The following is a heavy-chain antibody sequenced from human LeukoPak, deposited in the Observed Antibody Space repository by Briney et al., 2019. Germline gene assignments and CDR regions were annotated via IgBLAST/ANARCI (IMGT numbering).Heavy chain of an antibody. CDR2: IRYDGSNK. D-gene: IGHD1-26*01. J-gene: IGHJ6*03. CDR3: AKDGVIVGAHGDYYMDV. V-gene: IGHV3-30*02. Sequence: GGSLRLSCAASGFTFSSYGMHWVRQAPGKGLEWVAFIRYDGSNKYYADSVKGRFTISRDNSKNTLYLQMNSLRAEDTAVYYCAKDGVIVGAHGDYYMDVWGKGTTVTISS. CDR1: GFTFSSYG.